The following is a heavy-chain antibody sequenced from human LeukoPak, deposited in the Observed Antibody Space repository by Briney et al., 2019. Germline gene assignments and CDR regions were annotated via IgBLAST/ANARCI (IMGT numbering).Heavy chain of an antibody. Sequence: ASVKVSCKASGYTFTSYYMHWVRQAPGQGLEWMGIINPSGGSTSYAQKFQGRVTITADKSTSTAYMELSSLRSEDTAVYYCARDNWGYGDYGYYYGMDVWGQGTTVTVSS. CDR2: INPSGGST. V-gene: IGHV1-46*01. CDR3: ARDNWGYGDYGYYYGMDV. CDR1: GYTFTSYY. J-gene: IGHJ6*02. D-gene: IGHD4-17*01.